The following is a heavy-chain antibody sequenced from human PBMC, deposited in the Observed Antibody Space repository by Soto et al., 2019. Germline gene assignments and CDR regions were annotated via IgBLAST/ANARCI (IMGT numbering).Heavy chain of an antibody. Sequence: EVQLVESGGGLVKPGGSLRLSCAASGFTFSSYSMNWVRQAPGKGLEWVSSISSSSSYIYYADSVKGRFTISRDNAKNSFYLQMNSLRAEDTAVYYCARDAAAGKVSDYWGQGTLVTVSS. CDR2: ISSSSSYI. J-gene: IGHJ4*02. D-gene: IGHD6-13*01. CDR3: ARDAAAGKVSDY. CDR1: GFTFSSYS. V-gene: IGHV3-21*01.